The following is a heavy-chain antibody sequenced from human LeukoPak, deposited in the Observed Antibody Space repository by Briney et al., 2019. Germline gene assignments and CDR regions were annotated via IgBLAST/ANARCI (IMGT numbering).Heavy chain of an antibody. Sequence: GGSLRLSCVVSGFRFSNAWMNWVRQAPGKGLEWVSSISGSSRHKYYADSVKGRFTISRDNAKNPLYLQMNSLRAEDTAVYYCARTANFAAGYYIDYWGQGTLVTVSS. CDR1: GFRFSNAW. D-gene: IGHD6-13*01. CDR2: ISGSSRHK. V-gene: IGHV3-21*01. CDR3: ARTANFAAGYYIDY. J-gene: IGHJ4*02.